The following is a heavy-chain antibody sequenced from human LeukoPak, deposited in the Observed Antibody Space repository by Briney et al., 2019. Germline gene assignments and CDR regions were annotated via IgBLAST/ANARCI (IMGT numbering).Heavy chain of an antibody. Sequence: GGSLRLSCAASGFTFSSSDMHWVRQAPGKGLEWVAFIRYDGNNKYYADSVKGRLTITRDNSKNTLYLQMNSLRAADTAVYYCAKGYRNHLLILLDSWGQGTLVTVSS. CDR3: AKGYRNHLLILLDS. CDR2: IRYDGNNK. V-gene: IGHV3-30*02. CDR1: GFTFSSSD. D-gene: IGHD3-16*01. J-gene: IGHJ5*01.